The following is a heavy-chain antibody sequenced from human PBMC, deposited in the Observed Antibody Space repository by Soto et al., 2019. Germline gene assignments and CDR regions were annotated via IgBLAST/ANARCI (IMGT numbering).Heavy chain of an antibody. Sequence: QVQLMESGGGVVQPGGSLRLSCTASGFIYNDYGMNWVRQSPGKGLEWVAVIWHDGSDEHYADSVKGRFTISRDNWKNMLYLQMNSLRAEDTAVYYCARVPMTRVTRWTWFDPWGQGTLVTVSS. CDR1: GFIYNDYG. J-gene: IGHJ5*02. V-gene: IGHV3-33*01. D-gene: IGHD4-17*01. CDR3: ARVPMTRVTRWTWFDP. CDR2: IWHDGSDE.